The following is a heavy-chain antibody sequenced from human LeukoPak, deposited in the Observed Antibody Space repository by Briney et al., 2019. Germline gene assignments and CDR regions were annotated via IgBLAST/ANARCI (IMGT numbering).Heavy chain of an antibody. V-gene: IGHV3-23*01. CDR2: ISGSGGST. J-gene: IGHJ4*02. D-gene: IGHD3-10*01. CDR3: AKDLITMVRGVTYYFDY. CDR1: GFTFSSYA. Sequence: GGSLRLSCAASGFTFSSYAMSWVRQAPGKGLEWVSAISGSGGSTYYADSVKGRFTFSRDNSKNTLYLQMNSLRAEDTAVYYCAKDLITMVRGVTYYFDYWGQGTLVTVSS.